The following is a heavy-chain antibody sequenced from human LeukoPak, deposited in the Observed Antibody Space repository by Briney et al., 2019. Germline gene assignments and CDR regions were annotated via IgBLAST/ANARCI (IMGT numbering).Heavy chain of an antibody. Sequence: HSGGSLRLSCAASGFTFSSYAMSWVRQAPGKGLEWVSAISGSGGSTYYADSVKGRFTISRDNSENTLYLQMNSLRAEDTAVYYCAKDQWDSRPLAYFDYWGQGTLVTVSS. D-gene: IGHD6-13*01. CDR1: GFTFSSYA. V-gene: IGHV3-23*01. J-gene: IGHJ4*02. CDR2: ISGSGGST. CDR3: AKDQWDSRPLAYFDY.